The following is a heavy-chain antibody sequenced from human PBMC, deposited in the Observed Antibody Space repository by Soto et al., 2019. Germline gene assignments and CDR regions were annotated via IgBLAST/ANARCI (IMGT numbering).Heavy chain of an antibody. CDR2: IRSEANSYAT. Sequence: EVQLVESGGGLVQPGGSLKLSCAASGFTFSASAMHWVRQASGKGLEWVGRIRSEANSYATEYAASVKGRFTISRDDSNNTAYLQMNSLKTEDTAVYYCTRYRSSAGEIFDYWGQGALVTVSS. J-gene: IGHJ4*02. D-gene: IGHD6-6*01. CDR3: TRYRSSAGEIFDY. V-gene: IGHV3-73*01. CDR1: GFTFSASA.